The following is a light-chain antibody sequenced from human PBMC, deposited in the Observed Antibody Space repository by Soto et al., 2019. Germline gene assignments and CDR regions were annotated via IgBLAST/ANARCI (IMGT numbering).Light chain of an antibody. V-gene: IGKV3-15*01. CDR2: GAS. CDR3: QQYNNWPPIT. J-gene: IGKJ5*01. CDR1: QSVSSSY. Sequence: EIEMTQSPGTLSLSPGERATLSCMASQSVSSSYLAWYQQKPGQAPRLLIYGASTRATGIPARFSGSGSGTEFTLTISSLQSEDFAVYYCQQYNNWPPITFGQGTRLEI.